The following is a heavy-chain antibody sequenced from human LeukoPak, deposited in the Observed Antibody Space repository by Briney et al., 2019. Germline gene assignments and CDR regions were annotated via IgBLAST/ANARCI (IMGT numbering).Heavy chain of an antibody. CDR3: ARRYYYDSSGYYYEGADFDY. CDR1: GGSFSGYY. D-gene: IGHD3-22*01. Sequence: PSETLSLTCAVYGGSFSGYYWSWIRQPPGKGLEWIGEINHSGSTNYNPSLKSRVTISVDTSKNQFSLKLSSVTAADTAVYYCARRYYYDSSGYYYEGADFDYWGQGTLVTVSS. CDR2: INHSGST. J-gene: IGHJ4*02. V-gene: IGHV4-34*01.